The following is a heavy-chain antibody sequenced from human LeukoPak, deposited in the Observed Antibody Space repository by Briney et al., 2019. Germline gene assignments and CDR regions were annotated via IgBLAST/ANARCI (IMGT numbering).Heavy chain of an antibody. CDR1: GFTFSSYS. D-gene: IGHD2-2*01. CDR2: ISSSSSYI. Sequence: KSGGSLRLSCAASGFTFSSYSMNWVRQAPGKGLEWVSSISSSSSYIYYADSVKGRFTISRDNAKNSLYLQMNSLRAEDTAVYYCARGEDCSSTSCYRGNWFDPWGQGTLVTVSS. J-gene: IGHJ5*02. CDR3: ARGEDCSSTSCYRGNWFDP. V-gene: IGHV3-21*01.